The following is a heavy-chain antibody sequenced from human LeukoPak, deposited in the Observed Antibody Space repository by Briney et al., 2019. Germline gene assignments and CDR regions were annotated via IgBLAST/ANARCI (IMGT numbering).Heavy chain of an antibody. J-gene: IGHJ5*02. V-gene: IGHV3-30-3*01. Sequence: GGPLRLSCAASGFTFSSYAMHWVRQAPGKGLEWVAVISYDGSDKYYADSVKGRFTISRDNSKNTLYLQMNSLRAEDTAVYYCARALGTVTTVWFDPWGQGTLVTVSS. CDR1: GFTFSSYA. CDR3: ARALGTVTTVWFDP. D-gene: IGHD4-17*01. CDR2: ISYDGSDK.